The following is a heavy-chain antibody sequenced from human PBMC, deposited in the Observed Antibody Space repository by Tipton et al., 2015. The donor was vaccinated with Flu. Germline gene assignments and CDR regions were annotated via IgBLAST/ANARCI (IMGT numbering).Heavy chain of an antibody. CDR3: ARGPCSGGNCYVKGAFDI. Sequence: TLSLTCSVSGGSFSSGSYYWTWIRQSAGKGLEWIGTIYYSGGSTYYSPSLESRVTISVDTSKNQFSLKLTSVTAADTAVYYCARGPCSGGNCYVKGAFDIWGQGTMVTVSS. V-gene: IGHV4-61*10. CDR2: IYYSGGST. D-gene: IGHD2-15*01. CDR1: GGSFSSGSYY. J-gene: IGHJ3*02.